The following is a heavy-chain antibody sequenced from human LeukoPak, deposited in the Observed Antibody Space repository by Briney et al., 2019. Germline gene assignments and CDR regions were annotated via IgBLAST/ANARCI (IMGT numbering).Heavy chain of an antibody. D-gene: IGHD3-3*01. CDR2: IKQAGSEK. CDR3: ARESTYYDFWSGFPHHYGMDV. CDR1: GFTFSSYW. V-gene: IGHV3-7*05. Sequence: GGSLRLSCAASGFTFSSYWMSWVRQAPGKGLEWVANIKQAGSEKYYVDSVKGRFTISRDSAKNSLYPQMNSLRAEDTAVYYCARESTYYDFWSGFPHHYGMDVWGQGTTVTVSS. J-gene: IGHJ6*02.